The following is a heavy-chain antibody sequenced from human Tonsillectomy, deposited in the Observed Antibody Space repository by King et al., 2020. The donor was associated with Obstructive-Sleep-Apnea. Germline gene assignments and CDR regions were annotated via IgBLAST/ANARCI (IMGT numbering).Heavy chain of an antibody. D-gene: IGHD3-10*01. CDR3: ANPPFGELFRRNFDY. Sequence: VQLVESGGGLVQPGGSLRLSCAASGFTFSSYAMSWVRQAPGKGLEWDSAISGSGGSTYYADSVKGRFTISRDNSKNTLYLQMNSLRAEDTAVYYCANPPFGELFRRNFDYWGQGTLVTVSS. CDR2: ISGSGGST. CDR1: GFTFSSYA. J-gene: IGHJ4*02. V-gene: IGHV3-23*04.